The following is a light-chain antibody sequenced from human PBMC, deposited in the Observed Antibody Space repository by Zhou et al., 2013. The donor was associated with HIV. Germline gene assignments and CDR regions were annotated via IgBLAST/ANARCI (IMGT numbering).Light chain of an antibody. J-gene: IGLJ2*01. CDR2: GNS. CDR3: QSYDSSLSGFVV. V-gene: IGLV1-40*01. Sequence: QSVLTQPPSVSGAPGQRVTISCTGSSSNIGAGYDVHWYQQLPGTAPKFLIYGNSNRPSGVPDRFSGSKSGTSASLAITGLQAEDEADYYCQSYDSSLSGFVVFGGGTKADRP. CDR1: SSNIGAGYD.